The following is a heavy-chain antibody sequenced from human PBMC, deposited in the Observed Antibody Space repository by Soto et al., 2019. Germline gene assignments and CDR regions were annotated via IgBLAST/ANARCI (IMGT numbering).Heavy chain of an antibody. CDR3: ARQVHPGYYSE. CDR2: INPTSEYT. J-gene: IGHJ4*02. CDR1: GYTFTSYD. Sequence: ASVKVSCKSSGYTFTSYDINWVRQAPGQGLEWVGWINPTSEYTAHAQKFQGRVTLTREISTATAYMELSSLTSEDTAVYFCARQVHPGYYSERGPGTQVPVSP. V-gene: IGHV1-8*01. D-gene: IGHD4-4*01.